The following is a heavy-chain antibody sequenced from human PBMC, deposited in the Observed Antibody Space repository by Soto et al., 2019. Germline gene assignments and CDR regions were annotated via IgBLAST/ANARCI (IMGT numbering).Heavy chain of an antibody. CDR3: ARMGYCSSTSSRCYYYYYGMDD. CDR2: IYPGDSDT. Sequence: PGESLKISCKGSGYSFTSYWIGWVRQMPGKGLEWMGIIYPGDSDTRYSPSFQGQVTISADKSISTAYLQWSSLKASDTAMHYCARMGYCSSTSSRCYYYYYGMDDWGQGTTVTVSS. J-gene: IGHJ6*01. V-gene: IGHV5-51*01. D-gene: IGHD2-2*01. CDR1: GYSFTSYW.